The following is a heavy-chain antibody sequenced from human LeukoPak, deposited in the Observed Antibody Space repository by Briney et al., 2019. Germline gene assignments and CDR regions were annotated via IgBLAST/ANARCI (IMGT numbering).Heavy chain of an antibody. CDR1: GFTFSSFW. CDR2: IKQDGSEK. CDR3: AREGITVFGVVLDAFDI. Sequence: GGSLRLSCAASGFTFSSFWMSWVRQAPGKGLEWVATIKQDGSEKYYVDSVKGRFTISRDNAKNSLYLQMNSLRAEDTAVYYCAREGITVFGVVLDAFDIWGQGTVVTVSS. J-gene: IGHJ3*02. D-gene: IGHD3-3*01. V-gene: IGHV3-7*01.